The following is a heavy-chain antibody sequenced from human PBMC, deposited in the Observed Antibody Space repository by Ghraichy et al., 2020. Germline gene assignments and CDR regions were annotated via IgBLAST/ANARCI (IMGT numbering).Heavy chain of an antibody. V-gene: IGHV3-23*01. J-gene: IGHJ4*02. CDR1: GFTFSSYA. CDR3: AKEPGPGRNDILPRNPFDF. D-gene: IGHD1-14*01. CDR2: ISGSGGST. Sequence: GGSLRLSCADSGFTFSSYAMSWVRQAPGKGLEWVSAISGSGGSTYYADSVKGRFTISRDNSKNTLYLQMNSLRAEDTAVYYCAKEPGPGRNDILPRNPFDFWGPVTLVTVSS.